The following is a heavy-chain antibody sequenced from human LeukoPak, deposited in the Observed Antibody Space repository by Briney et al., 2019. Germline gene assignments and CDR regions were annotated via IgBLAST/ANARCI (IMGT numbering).Heavy chain of an antibody. CDR3: ARERVHCRGDDCKSYFDY. V-gene: IGHV3-7*01. Sequence: PGGSLRLSCATSDFTFRNYWMTWVRQAPGKGLEWVANIKEDGGEINYLDSVKGRFTISRDNAKNSLYLQMNSLRAEDTAVYYCARERVHCRGDDCKSYFDYWGQGTLVTVSS. J-gene: IGHJ4*02. CDR1: DFTFRNYW. CDR2: IKEDGGEI. D-gene: IGHD2-21*01.